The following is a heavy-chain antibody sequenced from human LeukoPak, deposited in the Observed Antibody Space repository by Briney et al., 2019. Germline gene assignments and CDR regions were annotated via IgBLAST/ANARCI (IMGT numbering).Heavy chain of an antibody. CDR2: IWYDGSNK. J-gene: IGHJ4*02. D-gene: IGHD4-17*01. CDR3: VKSGPDFGDLPSEYYFDY. Sequence: GGSLRLSCAASGFSFRSYAMHWVRQAPGKGLEWLAVIWYDGSNKYYTDSVKGRFTISRDNSKDTLHPQMNSLRAEDTAVYYCVKSGPDFGDLPSEYYFDYWGQGTLVTVSS. CDR1: GFSFRSYA. V-gene: IGHV3-33*06.